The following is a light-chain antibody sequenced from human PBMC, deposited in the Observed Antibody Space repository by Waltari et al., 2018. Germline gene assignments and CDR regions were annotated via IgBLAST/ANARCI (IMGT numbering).Light chain of an antibody. Sequence: QSALTQPASVSESPGQSITIPCPGTISDVGGYDYVSWFQQHPGKAPKLLIYDVSERPSGVSNRFSGSKSGNTASLTISGLQAEDEADYYCCSYALFSTLVFGGGTKVTVL. CDR2: DVS. CDR1: ISDVGGYDY. CDR3: CSYALFSTLV. J-gene: IGLJ2*01. V-gene: IGLV2-23*02.